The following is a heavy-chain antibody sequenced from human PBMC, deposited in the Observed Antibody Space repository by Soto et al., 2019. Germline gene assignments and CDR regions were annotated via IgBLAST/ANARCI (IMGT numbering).Heavy chain of an antibody. V-gene: IGHV3-48*03. J-gene: IGHJ6*02. D-gene: IGHD3-22*01. CDR2: ISSSGRTI. Sequence: GGSRRLSWAASGLTFSRYEMNCVRQAPGKGLEWVSYISSSGRTIYYADSAKGRFTISRDNAKNSLYLQMNSLRAEDTAVYYCARDTRDSSGELSYYYYGMDGWGQGTTVTVSS. CDR3: ARDTRDSSGELSYYYYGMDG. CDR1: GLTFSRYE.